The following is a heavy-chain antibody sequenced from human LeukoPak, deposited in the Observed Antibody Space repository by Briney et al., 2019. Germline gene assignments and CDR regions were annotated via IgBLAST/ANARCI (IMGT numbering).Heavy chain of an antibody. V-gene: IGHV3-30*02. CDR3: AKAGRGSTSYYYYMDV. CDR1: GFTFSSYG. Sequence: PGGSLRLSCAASGFTFSSYGVHWVRQAPGKGLEWVAFILYDGSNKYYADSVKGRFTISRDNSKNTLFLQMNSLRPEDTAIYYCAKAGRGSTSYYYYMDVWGKGTAVTVSS. CDR2: ILYDGSNK. J-gene: IGHJ6*03. D-gene: IGHD6-6*01.